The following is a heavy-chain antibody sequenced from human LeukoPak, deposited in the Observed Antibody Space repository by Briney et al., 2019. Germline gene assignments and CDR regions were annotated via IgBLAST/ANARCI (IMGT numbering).Heavy chain of an antibody. CDR1: GYSLTELS. Sequence: ASVKVSCKVSGYSLTELSIHWVRQAPGKGLEWMGGFDPEDGETIYAQKFQGRVTITADESTSTAYMELSSLRSEDTAVYYCARGAVAALEYYFDYWGQGTLVTVSS. D-gene: IGHD2-15*01. J-gene: IGHJ4*02. CDR2: FDPEDGET. V-gene: IGHV1-24*01. CDR3: ARGAVAALEYYFDY.